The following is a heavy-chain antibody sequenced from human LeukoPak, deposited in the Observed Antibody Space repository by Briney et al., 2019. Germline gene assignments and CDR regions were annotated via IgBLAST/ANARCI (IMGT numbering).Heavy chain of an antibody. V-gene: IGHV1-69*13. CDR1: GGTFSSYA. D-gene: IGHD5-24*01. Sequence: SVKVSCKASGGTFSSYAISWVRQAPGQGLGWMGGIIPIFGTANYAQKFQGRVTITADESTSTAYMELSSLRSEDTAVYYCATSSTGGYNYAPHDYYYGMDVWGQGTTVTVSS. CDR2: IIPIFGTA. CDR3: ATSSTGGYNYAPHDYYYGMDV. J-gene: IGHJ6*02.